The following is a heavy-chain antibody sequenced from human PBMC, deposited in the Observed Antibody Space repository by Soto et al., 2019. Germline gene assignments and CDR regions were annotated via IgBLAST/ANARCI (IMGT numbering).Heavy chain of an antibody. V-gene: IGHV3-74*01. CDR2: IDHDGPT. CDR3: VRDSHGDY. CDR1: RFTFSNYW. J-gene: IGHJ4*02. Sequence: EVQLVDSGGGLVQPGGSLRLSCAGSRFTFSNYWMQWVRQAPGKGLEWVSRIDHDGPTDYADSVRGRFTISRDNAENTLYLQMNSLRPEDTTVYYCVRDSHGDYWGQGTLVTVSS.